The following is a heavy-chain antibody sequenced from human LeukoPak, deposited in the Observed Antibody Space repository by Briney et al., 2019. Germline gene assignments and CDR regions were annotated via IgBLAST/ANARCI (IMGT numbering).Heavy chain of an antibody. J-gene: IGHJ4*02. Sequence: PGRSLRLSCAASGFTFDDYAMHWVRQAPGKGLEWVSGISWNSGSIGYADSVKGRFTISRDNAKNSLHLQMNSLRAEDTALYYCAKDIASGWYALSPDYWGQGTLVTVSS. CDR1: GFTFDDYA. CDR3: AKDIASGWYALSPDY. D-gene: IGHD6-19*01. CDR2: ISWNSGSI. V-gene: IGHV3-9*01.